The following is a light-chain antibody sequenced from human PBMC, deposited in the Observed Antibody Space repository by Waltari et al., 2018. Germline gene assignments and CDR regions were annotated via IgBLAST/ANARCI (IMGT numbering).Light chain of an antibody. J-gene: IGLJ2*01. V-gene: IGLV3-1*01. CDR3: QAWDSSTVV. Sequence: CWYQQKPGLSQVLVIYQDTKRPSGIPERFSGSNSGNTATLTQSGTQAMDEADYYCQAWDSSTVVFGGGTKLTVL. CDR2: QDT.